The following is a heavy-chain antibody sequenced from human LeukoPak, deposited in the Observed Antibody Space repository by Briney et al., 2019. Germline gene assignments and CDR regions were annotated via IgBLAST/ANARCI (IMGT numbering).Heavy chain of an antibody. Sequence: SETLSLTCAVYGGSFSGYYWSWIRQPPGKGLEWIGEINHSGSTNYNPSLKSRVTISVDTSKNQFSLKLSSVTAADTAVYYCARDCGGATLYYFDYWGQGTLVTVSS. CDR1: GGSFSGYY. CDR2: INHSGST. V-gene: IGHV4-34*01. CDR3: ARDCGGATLYYFDY. J-gene: IGHJ4*02. D-gene: IGHD2-21*01.